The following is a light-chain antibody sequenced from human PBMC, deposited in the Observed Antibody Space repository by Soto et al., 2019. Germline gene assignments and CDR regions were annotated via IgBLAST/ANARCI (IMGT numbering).Light chain of an antibody. V-gene: IGKV3D-20*02. CDR1: QSVSSSY. CDR2: DVS. CDR3: QQRSNWPRGT. J-gene: IGKJ5*01. Sequence: EIVLTQSPGTLSLSPGERATLSCGASQSVSSSYLAWYQQKPGQAPRLLVYDVSNRAAGIPTRFSGSGSGTDFTLTISSLEPEDFAVYYCQQRSNWPRGTFGQGTRLEIK.